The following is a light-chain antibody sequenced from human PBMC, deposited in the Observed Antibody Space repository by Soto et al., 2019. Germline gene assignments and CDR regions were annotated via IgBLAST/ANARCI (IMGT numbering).Light chain of an antibody. V-gene: IGKV3-15*01. J-gene: IGKJ2*01. Sequence: EIVMTQSPATLSVSPGERATLSCRASQSVGGYLAWYQQKPGQAPRLVIHDASNRAPGIPARFTGSGSGTEFTLTISSLQSEDFAVYYCQKHFTWPPMYTFGQGTKLEIK. CDR2: DAS. CDR3: QKHFTWPPMYT. CDR1: QSVGGY.